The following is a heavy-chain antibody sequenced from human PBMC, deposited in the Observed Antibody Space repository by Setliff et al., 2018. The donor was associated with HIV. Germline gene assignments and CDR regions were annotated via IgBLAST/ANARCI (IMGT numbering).Heavy chain of an antibody. CDR2: ISAYNGNT. V-gene: IGHV1-18*04. CDR3: ARLIKHYDFWSGYYGAYYYYMDV. D-gene: IGHD3-3*01. CDR1: GYTFTDYY. Sequence: GASVKVSCKASGYTFTDYYIHWVQLAPGQGLEWMGWISAYNGNTNYAQKLQGRVTMTTDTYTSTAYMDLRSLRSDDTAVYYCARLIKHYDFWSGYYGAYYYYMDVWGTGTTVTVSS. J-gene: IGHJ6*03.